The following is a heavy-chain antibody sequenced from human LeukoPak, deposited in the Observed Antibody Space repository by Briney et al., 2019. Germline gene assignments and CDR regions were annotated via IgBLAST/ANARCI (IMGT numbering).Heavy chain of an antibody. CDR2: INPSGGST. Sequence: ASVTVSCKASGYTFTSYYMHWVRQAPGQGLEWMGIINPSGGSTSYAQKFQGRVTMTRDMSTSTVYMELSSLRSEDTAVYYCARFVGATSYFDYWGQGTLVTVSS. V-gene: IGHV1-46*01. D-gene: IGHD1-26*01. CDR3: ARFVGATSYFDY. CDR1: GYTFTSYY. J-gene: IGHJ4*02.